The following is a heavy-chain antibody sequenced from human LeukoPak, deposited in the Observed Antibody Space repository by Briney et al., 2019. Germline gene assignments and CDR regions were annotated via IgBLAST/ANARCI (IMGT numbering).Heavy chain of an antibody. CDR2: ISGSGSST. Sequence: GGSLRLSCAASGFTFSSYVMSWVRQAPGKGLEWVSAISGSGSSTYYADSVQGRFTVSRDNYKNTLYLQMNSRRAEDTAGYYCAKDGRSSWSPLNFDYWGRGPLVTVSS. V-gene: IGHV3-23*01. CDR3: AKDGRSSWSPLNFDY. CDR1: GFTFSSYV. D-gene: IGHD6-13*01. J-gene: IGHJ4*02.